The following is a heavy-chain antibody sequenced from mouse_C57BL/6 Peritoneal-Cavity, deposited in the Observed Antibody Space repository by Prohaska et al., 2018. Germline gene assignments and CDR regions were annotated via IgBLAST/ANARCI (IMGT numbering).Heavy chain of an antibody. V-gene: IGHV8-8*01. CDR3: ARIAFYYYGSSYWYVDV. CDR1: GFSLSTFGIG. D-gene: IGHD1-1*01. J-gene: IGHJ1*03. Sequence: VTLKESGPGILQPSPTLRLTCSFSGFSLSTFGIGVGWIRHPSGKGLAWLAHICWADDKYYNPALKSRLTISKDTSKNQVFLKIANVDTADTATYYCARIAFYYYGSSYWYVDVWGTGTKVTVST. CDR2: ICWADDK.